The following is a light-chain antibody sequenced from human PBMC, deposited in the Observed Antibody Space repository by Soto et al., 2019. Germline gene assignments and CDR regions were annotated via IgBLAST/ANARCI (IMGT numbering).Light chain of an antibody. CDR3: QHDHYFQYT. CDR2: KAT. Sequence: DIQMTQSPSTLSASVGDGVTITCRASQSIGSWLAWYQQKPGKAPKLLIYKATNLQSGVPSRFSGSGSGTDCSLTISSLQPVDSATYFCQHDHYFQYTFGPGTKLEI. V-gene: IGKV1-5*03. CDR1: QSIGSW. J-gene: IGKJ2*01.